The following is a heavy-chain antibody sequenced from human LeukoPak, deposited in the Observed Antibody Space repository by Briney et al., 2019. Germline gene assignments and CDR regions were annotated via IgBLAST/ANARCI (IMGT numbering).Heavy chain of an antibody. J-gene: IGHJ6*03. CDR2: ISSSGSTI. Sequence: PGGSLRLSCAASGFTVSSYEMNWVRQAPGKGLEWVSYISSSGSTIYYADSVTGRFTISRDNAKNSLYLQMNSLRAEDTAVYYCARVGMVRGVITEYYYYYMDVWGKGTTVTVSS. CDR1: GFTVSSYE. D-gene: IGHD3-10*01. CDR3: ARVGMVRGVITEYYYYYMDV. V-gene: IGHV3-48*03.